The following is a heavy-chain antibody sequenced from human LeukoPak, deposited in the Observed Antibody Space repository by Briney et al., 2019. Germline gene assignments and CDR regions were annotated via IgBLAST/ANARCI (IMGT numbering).Heavy chain of an antibody. CDR3: AKSPLDYDILTGYCDF. D-gene: IGHD3-9*01. V-gene: IGHV3-23*01. Sequence: PGGSLRLSYAASGFTFSSYAMSWVRQAPGKGLEWVSAISGSGSSTYYADSVKGRFTISRDNSKNTLFLQMNSLRAEDTAVYYCAKSPLDYDILTGYCDFWGQGTLVTVSS. CDR1: GFTFSSYA. CDR2: ISGSGSST. J-gene: IGHJ4*02.